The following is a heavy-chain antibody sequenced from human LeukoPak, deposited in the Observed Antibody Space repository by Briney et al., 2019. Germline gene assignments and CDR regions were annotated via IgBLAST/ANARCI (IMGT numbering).Heavy chain of an antibody. CDR2: INRDGGST. Sequence: GGSLRLSCAASGFTFSSDWMHWVRQAPGKGLVWVSRINRDGGSTTYADSVKGRFTISRDNAKNTLYLQMNSLRAEDTAVYYCAGHPYDILTGPSFDYWGQGTLVTVSS. V-gene: IGHV3-74*01. D-gene: IGHD3-9*01. CDR3: AGHPYDILTGPSFDY. J-gene: IGHJ4*02. CDR1: GFTFSSDW.